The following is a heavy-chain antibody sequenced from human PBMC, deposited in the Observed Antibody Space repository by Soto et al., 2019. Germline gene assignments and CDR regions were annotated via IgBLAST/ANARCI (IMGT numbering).Heavy chain of an antibody. D-gene: IGHD5-12*01. CDR2: ISTYSGDP. CDR3: ASHPGPTTSENGFDP. Sequence: QVHLVQSGVEVKTPGASVKVSCQASGYTFFTYDISWVRQAPGQGLEWMGWISTYSGDPKYAQKFQGRVTMTTDTSTTTAYLELRSMRSDDTAVYYCASHPGPTTSENGFDPWGQGTLVTVSS. CDR1: GYTFFTYD. V-gene: IGHV1-18*01. J-gene: IGHJ5*02.